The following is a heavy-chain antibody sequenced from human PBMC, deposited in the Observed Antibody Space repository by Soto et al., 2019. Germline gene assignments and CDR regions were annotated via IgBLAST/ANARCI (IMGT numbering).Heavy chain of an antibody. CDR1: GYTFTSYG. V-gene: IGHV1-18*01. CDR3: ARGGGSHYDILTGYYKGVWFDP. Sequence: ASVKVSCKASGYTFTSYGISWVRQAPGQGLEWMGWISAYNGNTNYAQKLQGGVTMTTDTSTSTAYMQLNSVTPEDTAVYYCARGGGSHYDILTGYYKGVWFDPWGQGTLVTVSS. D-gene: IGHD3-9*01. CDR2: ISAYNGNT. J-gene: IGHJ5*02.